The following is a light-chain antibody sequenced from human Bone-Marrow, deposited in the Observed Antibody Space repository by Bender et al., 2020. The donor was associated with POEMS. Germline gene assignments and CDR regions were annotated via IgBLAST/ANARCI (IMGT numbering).Light chain of an antibody. CDR2: DNT. V-gene: IGLV1-40*01. CDR1: SSNIGAGFD. J-gene: IGLJ1*01. Sequence: TQPPSVSGAPGQRVTISCTGRSSNIGAGFDVHWYQHLPGAAPKLLIYDNTKRPSGVPDRFSGSKSGTSASLAITGLLAEDEADYYCQSYDASLSGVFGTGTRVTVL. CDR3: QSYDASLSGV.